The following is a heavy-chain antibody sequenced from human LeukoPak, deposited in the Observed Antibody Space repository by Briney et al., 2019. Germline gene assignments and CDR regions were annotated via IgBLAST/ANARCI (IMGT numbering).Heavy chain of an antibody. Sequence: PGGSLRLSCAASGFTFSSYTMSWVRQAPGKGLEWVSTITTSDGNTYYADSVKGRFTVSGDNAKNSLYLQMNSLRAEDTAVYYCARDSIVVVPAAMHYYYYGMDVWGQGTTVTVSS. V-gene: IGHV3-23*01. CDR2: ITTSDGNT. J-gene: IGHJ6*02. CDR3: ARDSIVVVPAAMHYYYYGMDV. CDR1: GFTFSSYT. D-gene: IGHD2-2*01.